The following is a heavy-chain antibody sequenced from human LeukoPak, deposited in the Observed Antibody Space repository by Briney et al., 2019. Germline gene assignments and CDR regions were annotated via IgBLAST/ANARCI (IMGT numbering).Heavy chain of an antibody. CDR2: ISSSSSTI. CDR3: AKSGYNYDSNAYPFIDY. CDR1: GFTFSSYS. Sequence: GGSLRLSCAASGFTFSSYSMNWVRQAPGKGLEWVSYISSSSSTIYYADSVKGRFTISRDNSKNTLYLEMSSLRAEDTAVYYCAKSGYNYDSNAYPFIDYWGQGTLVTVSS. V-gene: IGHV3-48*01. D-gene: IGHD3-22*01. J-gene: IGHJ4*02.